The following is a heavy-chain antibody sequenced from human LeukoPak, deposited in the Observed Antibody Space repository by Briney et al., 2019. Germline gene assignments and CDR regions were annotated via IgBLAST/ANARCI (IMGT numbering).Heavy chain of an antibody. CDR2: IYSGGST. CDR3: ARGADYYYYYMDV. J-gene: IGHJ6*03. CDR1: GFTVSSNY. V-gene: IGHV3-66*02. Sequence: PGGSLRLSCAASGFTVSSNYMSWVRQAPGKGLEWVSVIYSGGSTYYADSVKGRFTISRDNSKDTLYLQMNSLRAEDTAVYYCARGADYYYYYMDVWGKGTTVTVSS.